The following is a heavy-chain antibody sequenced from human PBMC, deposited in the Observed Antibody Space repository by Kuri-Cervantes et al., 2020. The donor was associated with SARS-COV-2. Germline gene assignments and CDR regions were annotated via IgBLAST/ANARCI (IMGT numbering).Heavy chain of an antibody. V-gene: IGHV3-30*03. CDR1: GFTFSSYG. CDR2: ISYDGSNK. J-gene: IGHJ4*02. CDR3: ARSYDHYDYVRGSYRYTGRVGYFDY. Sequence: GESLKISCAASGFTFSSYGMHWVRQAPGKGLEWVAVISYDGSNKYYADSVKGRFTISRDNSKNTLYLQMNSLRAEDTAVYYCARSYDHYDYVRGSYRYTGRVGYFDYWGQGTLVTVSS. D-gene: IGHD3-16*02.